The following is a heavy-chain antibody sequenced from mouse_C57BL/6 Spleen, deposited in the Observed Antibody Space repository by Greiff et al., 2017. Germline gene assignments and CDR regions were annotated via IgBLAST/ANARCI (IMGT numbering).Heavy chain of an antibody. CDR2: INPSRGYT. D-gene: IGHD1-1*01. V-gene: IGHV1-7*01. J-gene: IGHJ2*01. CDR1: GYTFTSYW. CDR3: ARDYGSGGDRYDY. Sequence: QVQLKESGAELAKPGASVKLSCKASGYTFTSYWMHWVNQRPGQGLEWIGYINPSRGYTKYNQKFKDKATLTADKSSSTAYMQLSSLTYEDSTVYYCARDYGSGGDRYDYWGQGTTLTVSS.